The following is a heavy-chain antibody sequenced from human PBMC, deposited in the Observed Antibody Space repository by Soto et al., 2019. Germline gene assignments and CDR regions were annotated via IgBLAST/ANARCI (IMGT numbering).Heavy chain of an antibody. V-gene: IGHV3-23*01. CDR2: ISVSGGST. CDR1: GFTFSSYA. J-gene: IGHJ6*01. CDR3: ETRYGMDV. Sequence: PWGSLRLSCASSGFTFSSYAMNWVRQAPGKGLEWVSAISVSGGSTYYADCVKGRFTISRDNAKNTLYLQMNSLRAEDTAVYYCETRYGMDVWGQGTTVTVSS.